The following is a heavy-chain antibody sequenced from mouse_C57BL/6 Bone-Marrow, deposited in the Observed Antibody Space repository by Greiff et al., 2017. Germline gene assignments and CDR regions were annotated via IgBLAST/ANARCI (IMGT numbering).Heavy chain of an antibody. Sequence: QVTLKESGAELARPGASVKLSCKASGYTFTSYGISWVKQRTGQGLVWIGELYPRSGNTYYNEKFKGKATLTADKSSSTAYMELRSLTSEDSAVYVCARLELLAMDYWGQGTSVTVSS. CDR1: GYTFTSYG. V-gene: IGHV1-81*01. CDR3: ARLELLAMDY. CDR2: LYPRSGNT. D-gene: IGHD1-1*01. J-gene: IGHJ4*01.